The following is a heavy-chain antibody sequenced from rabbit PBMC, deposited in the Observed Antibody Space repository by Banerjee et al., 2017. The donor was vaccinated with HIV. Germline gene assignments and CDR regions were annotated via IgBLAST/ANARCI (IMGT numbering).Heavy chain of an antibody. V-gene: IGHV1S40*01. CDR1: GFDLSSYYY. J-gene: IGHJ6*01. CDR2: IYTGSSGST. D-gene: IGHD1-1*01. Sequence: QSLEESGGGLVKPEGSLTLTCKASGFDLSSYYYMCWVRQAPGKGLEWIACIYTGSSGSTYYASWAKGRFTISKTSSTTVTLQMTSLTAADSATYFCARGSSGIYKYGMDLWGPGTLVTVS. CDR3: ARGSSGIYKYGMDL.